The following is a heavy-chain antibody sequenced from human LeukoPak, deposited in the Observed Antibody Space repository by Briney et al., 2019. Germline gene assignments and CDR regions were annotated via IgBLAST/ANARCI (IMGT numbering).Heavy chain of an antibody. Sequence: GGSLRLSCAASGFTFDDYAMPWVRQAPGKGLEWVSGISWNSGSIGYADSVKGRFTISRDNAKNSLYLQMNSLRAEDTALYYCAKLSGGWNDAFDIWGQGTMVTVSS. V-gene: IGHV3-9*01. CDR1: GFTFDDYA. J-gene: IGHJ3*02. CDR3: AKLSGGWNDAFDI. CDR2: ISWNSGSI. D-gene: IGHD6-19*01.